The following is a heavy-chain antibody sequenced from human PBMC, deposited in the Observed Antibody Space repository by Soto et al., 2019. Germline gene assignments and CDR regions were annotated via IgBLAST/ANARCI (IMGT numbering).Heavy chain of an antibody. D-gene: IGHD3-22*01. CDR2: IVPIFGA. Sequence: QVQLVQSGAEVKKPGSSVKVSCKSSGGTFSNYGFSWVRQAPGQGLECMGVIVPIFGAEHPQKFQGRVTITAGESTNTVCMELRSLRSEDTAVYYCARGGSDYEGSGYSQGQDWGQGTTVTVSS. V-gene: IGHV1-69*12. CDR1: GGTFSNYG. J-gene: IGHJ6*02. CDR3: ARGGSDYEGSGYSQGQD.